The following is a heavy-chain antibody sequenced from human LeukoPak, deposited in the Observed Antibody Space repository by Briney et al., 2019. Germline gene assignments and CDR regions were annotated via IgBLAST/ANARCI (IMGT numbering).Heavy chain of an antibody. CDR1: GFTFSRYA. V-gene: IGHV3-30-3*01. D-gene: IGHD3-10*01. CDR3: ARDRTGYYGSGSYYMGWFDP. J-gene: IGHJ5*02. CDR2: ISYDGSNK. Sequence: GRSLRLSCAASGFTFSRYAMHWVRQAPGKGLEWVAVISYDGSNKYYADSVKGRFTISRDNSKNTLYLQMSSLRAEDTAVHYCARDRTGYYGSGSYYMGWFDPWGQGTLVTVSS.